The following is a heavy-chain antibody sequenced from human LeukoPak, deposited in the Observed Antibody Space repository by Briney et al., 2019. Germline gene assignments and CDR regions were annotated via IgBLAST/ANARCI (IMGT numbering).Heavy chain of an antibody. Sequence: SETLSLTCAVYGGSFSGYYWSWIRQPPGKGLEWIGEINHSGSTNYNPSLKSRVTISVDTSKNQFSLKLSSVTAADTAVYYCARGMGNIDYWGQGTLVTVSS. J-gene: IGHJ4*02. D-gene: IGHD7-27*01. CDR3: ARGMGNIDY. V-gene: IGHV4-34*01. CDR2: INHSGST. CDR1: GGSFSGYY.